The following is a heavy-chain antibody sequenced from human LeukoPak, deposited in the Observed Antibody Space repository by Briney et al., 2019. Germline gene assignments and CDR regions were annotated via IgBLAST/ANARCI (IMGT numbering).Heavy chain of an antibody. D-gene: IGHD1-26*01. Sequence: GASVKVSCKASGYTFTSYGISWVRQAPGQGLEWMGWISAYNGNTNYAQKLQGRVTMTTDTSTSTAYVELRSLRSDDTAVYYCARNHRSGSYTTWGQGTLVTVSS. CDR1: GYTFTSYG. CDR2: ISAYNGNT. V-gene: IGHV1-18*01. CDR3: ARNHRSGSYTT. J-gene: IGHJ4*02.